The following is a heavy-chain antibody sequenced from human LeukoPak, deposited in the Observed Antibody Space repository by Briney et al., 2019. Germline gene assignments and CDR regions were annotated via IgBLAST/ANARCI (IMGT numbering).Heavy chain of an antibody. J-gene: IGHJ6*03. CDR3: ARVLRGTIFGVVPKVYMDV. D-gene: IGHD3-3*01. Sequence: PSETLSLTCTVSGGSISSGGYYWSWIRQHPGKGLEWIGYIYYSGSTYYNPSLKSRVTISVDTSKNQFSLKLSSVTAADTAVYYCARVLRGTIFGVVPKVYMDVWGKGTTVTVSS. CDR2: IYYSGST. V-gene: IGHV4-31*03. CDR1: GGSISSGGYY.